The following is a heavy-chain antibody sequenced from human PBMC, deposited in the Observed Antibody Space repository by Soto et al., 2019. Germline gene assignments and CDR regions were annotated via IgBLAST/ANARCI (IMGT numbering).Heavy chain of an antibody. J-gene: IGHJ3*02. Sequence: SETLSLTCTVSGGSISSSSYYWGWIRQPPGKGLEWIGSIYYSGSTYYNPSLKSRVTISVDTSKNQFSLKRTSVTAADTAVYYCARPSIVGATHDAFDIWGQGTMVTVSS. CDR1: GGSISSSSYY. V-gene: IGHV4-39*01. D-gene: IGHD1-26*01. CDR3: ARPSIVGATHDAFDI. CDR2: IYYSGST.